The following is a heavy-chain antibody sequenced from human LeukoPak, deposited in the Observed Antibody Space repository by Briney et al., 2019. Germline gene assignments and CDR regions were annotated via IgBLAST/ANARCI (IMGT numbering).Heavy chain of an antibody. CDR1: GFTFSSYW. CDR3: ARVFRYCSSTSCFTFDY. J-gene: IGHJ4*02. V-gene: IGHV3-7*01. D-gene: IGHD2-2*02. Sequence: PGGSLRLSCAASGFTFSSYWMSWVRQAPGKGLEWVANIKQDGSEKYYVDSVKGRFTISRDNAKNSLYLQMNSLRAEDTAVYYCARVFRYCSSTSCFTFDYWGQGTLVTVSS. CDR2: IKQDGSEK.